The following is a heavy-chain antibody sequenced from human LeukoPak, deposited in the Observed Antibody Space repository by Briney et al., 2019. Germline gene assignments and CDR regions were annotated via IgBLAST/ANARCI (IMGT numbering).Heavy chain of an antibody. CDR2: IYYTGST. Sequence: SETLSLTCTVSGGSFSSYYWSWIRQPPGKGLEWIGYIYYTGSTNYNPSLKSRVTISVDTSKNQFSLKLNSVTAADTAVYYCVRRDPTSYYGPGTYFQHWSQGTQVIVSS. V-gene: IGHV4-59*01. CDR1: GGSFSSYY. D-gene: IGHD3-10*01. J-gene: IGHJ1*01. CDR3: VRRDPTSYYGPGTYFQH.